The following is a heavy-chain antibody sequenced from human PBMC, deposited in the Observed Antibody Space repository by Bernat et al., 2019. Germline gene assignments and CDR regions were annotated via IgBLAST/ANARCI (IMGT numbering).Heavy chain of an antibody. CDR2: IYYSGST. D-gene: IGHD3-22*01. Sequence: QLQLQESGPGLVKPSETLSLTCTVSGGSISSSSYYWGWIRQPPGKGLEWIGSIYYSGSTYYNPSLKSRVTISVDTSKNQFSLKLSSVTAADTAVYYCARQSKIVVVNYYYYGMDVWGQGTTVTVSS. CDR1: GGSISSSSYY. V-gene: IGHV4-39*01. J-gene: IGHJ6*02. CDR3: ARQSKIVVVNYYYYGMDV.